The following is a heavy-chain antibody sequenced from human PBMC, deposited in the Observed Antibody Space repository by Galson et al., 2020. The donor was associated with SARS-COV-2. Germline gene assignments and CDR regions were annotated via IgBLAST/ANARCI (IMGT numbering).Heavy chain of an antibody. J-gene: IGHJ6*02. CDR1: GFTFGSYA. CDR2: ISGSGDNT. CDR3: TRGEDIVVETCAMLLRMGGGFFYYEMDV. D-gene: IGHD2-2*01. V-gene: IGHV3-23*01. Sequence: TGGSLRLSCAASGFTFGSYAINWVRQAPGKGLEWVSKISGSGDNTYYADSVKGRFTIYRDNSKNTLYLQMNSLRAEATAVYYCTRGEDIVVETCAMLLRMGGGFFYYEMDVWGQGTTVIV.